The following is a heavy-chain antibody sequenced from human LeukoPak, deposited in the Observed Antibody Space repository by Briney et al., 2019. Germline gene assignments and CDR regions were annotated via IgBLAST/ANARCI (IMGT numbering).Heavy chain of an antibody. Sequence: SQTLSLTCAVSGGSISSGGYSWSWIRQPPGKGLEWIGYIYYSGSTYYNPSLKSRVTISVDTSKNQFSLKLSSVTAADTAVYYCAREPQLGGATQNAFDIWGQGTMVTVSS. CDR1: GGSISSGGYS. D-gene: IGHD3-16*01. CDR2: IYYSGST. J-gene: IGHJ3*02. V-gene: IGHV4-30-4*07. CDR3: AREPQLGGATQNAFDI.